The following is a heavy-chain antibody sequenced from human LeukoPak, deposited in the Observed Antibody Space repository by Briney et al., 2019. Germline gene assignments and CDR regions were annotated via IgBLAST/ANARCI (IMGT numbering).Heavy chain of an antibody. CDR3: AREVIAGGYFDY. CDR2: IYYSGST. V-gene: IGHV4-30-4*01. Sequence: PSETLSLTCTASGGSIRSGDYYWSWIRQPPGKGLEWIGYIYYSGSTYYNPSLKSRVTISVDTSKNQFSLKLSSVTAADTAVYYCAREVIAGGYFDYWGQGTLVTVSS. D-gene: IGHD2-21*01. J-gene: IGHJ4*02. CDR1: GGSIRSGDYY.